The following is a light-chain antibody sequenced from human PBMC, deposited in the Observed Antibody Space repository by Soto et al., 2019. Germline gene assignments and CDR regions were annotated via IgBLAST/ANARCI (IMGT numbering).Light chain of an antibody. CDR2: GAS. J-gene: IGKJ1*01. CDR3: RQYNNWPRT. Sequence: IMMTQSPATLPVSPGERATLSCRASQSVSSNLAWYQQKPGQAPRLLIYGASTRATGIPARFSGSGSGTEFTLTISSLQSEDFAVYYCRQYNNWPRTFGQGTKVDIK. CDR1: QSVSSN. V-gene: IGKV3-15*01.